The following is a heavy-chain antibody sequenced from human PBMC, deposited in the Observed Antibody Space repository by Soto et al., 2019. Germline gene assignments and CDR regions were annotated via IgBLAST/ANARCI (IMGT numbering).Heavy chain of an antibody. D-gene: IGHD1-26*01. CDR2: ISAHRGHT. V-gene: IGHV1-18*01. CDR3: ARDGDQWDQRLWDT. Sequence: QVQLVQSAPELTKPGASVKVSCRVSGHISGHYGISWVRLRAGQGLEWMGWISAHRGHTNYAHKFRGRVTMTTDPSTATGSMELANPLSDGTAVYVCARDGDQWDQRLWDTWGQGTPVTVSS. J-gene: IGHJ5*02. CDR1: GHISGHYG.